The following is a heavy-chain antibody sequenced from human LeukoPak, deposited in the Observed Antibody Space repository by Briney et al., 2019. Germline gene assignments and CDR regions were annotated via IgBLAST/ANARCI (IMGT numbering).Heavy chain of an antibody. Sequence: SQTLSLTCAISGDSVSSNSAAWNWIRQSPSRGLEWLGRTYYRSEWYNDYAVSVKGRITINSDTSKNQFSLQLNSVIPEDTAVYYCAREREVAGYFDFWGRGTLVTVSS. CDR3: AREREVAGYFDF. D-gene: IGHD6-19*01. V-gene: IGHV6-1*01. J-gene: IGHJ4*02. CDR1: GDSVSSNSAA. CDR2: TYYRSEWYN.